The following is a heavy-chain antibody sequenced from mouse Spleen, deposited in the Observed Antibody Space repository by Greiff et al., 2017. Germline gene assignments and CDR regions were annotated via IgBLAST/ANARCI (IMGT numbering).Heavy chain of an antibody. CDR1: GYTFTDYE. J-gene: IGHJ4*01. CDR2: IDPETGGT. V-gene: IGHV1-15*01. D-gene: IGHD1-2*01. Sequence: QVQLQQSGAELVRPGASVTLSCKASGYTFTDYEMHWVKQTPVHGLEWIGAIDPETGGTAYNQKFKGKAILTADKSSSTAYMELRSLTSEDSAVYYCTRDYGGAMDYWGQGTSVTVSS. CDR3: TRDYGGAMDY.